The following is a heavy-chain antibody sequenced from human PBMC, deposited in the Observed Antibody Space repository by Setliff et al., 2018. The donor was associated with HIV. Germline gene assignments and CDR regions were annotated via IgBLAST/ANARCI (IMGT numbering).Heavy chain of an antibody. J-gene: IGHJ4*02. CDR1: GGSISTYY. D-gene: IGHD3-3*01. CDR3: ARHANYDFWSGYWGYYFDY. V-gene: IGHV4-4*09. Sequence: SETLSLTCTVSGGSISTYYWSWIRQPPGKGLKWIGYIYTSGSTNYNPSLETRVTISIDTSKKQVSLKLSSVTAADTAVYYCARHANYDFWSGYWGYYFDYWGQGTLVTVSS. CDR2: IYTSGST.